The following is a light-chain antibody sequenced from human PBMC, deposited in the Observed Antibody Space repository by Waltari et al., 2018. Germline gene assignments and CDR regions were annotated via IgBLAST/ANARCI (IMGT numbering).Light chain of an antibody. Sequence: QSLLHSKGNNYFDLYLQKPGQSPQLLIYLGSNRASGVPDRFSGSGSGADFTLRISRVEAEDVGVYYCMQSLQSLWTFGPGTKVEIK. V-gene: IGKV2-28*01. CDR3: MQSLQSLWT. CDR2: LGS. CDR1: QSLLHSKGNNY. J-gene: IGKJ1*01.